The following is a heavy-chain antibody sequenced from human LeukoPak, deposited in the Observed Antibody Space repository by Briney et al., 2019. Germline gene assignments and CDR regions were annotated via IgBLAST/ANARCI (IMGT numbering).Heavy chain of an antibody. D-gene: IGHD3-22*01. CDR3: AKDPTDFDSSGQTYFDY. CDR2: ISAGGGRT. J-gene: IGHJ4*02. Sequence: PGGSLRLSCAASGFTFSSCAMSWVRQAPGKGLEWVSGISAGGGRTFYADSVKGRFTISRDNSKNTLSLQMNSLKAEDTAIYYCAKDPTDFDSSGQTYFDYWGQGTLVTVSP. CDR1: GFTFSSCA. V-gene: IGHV3-23*01.